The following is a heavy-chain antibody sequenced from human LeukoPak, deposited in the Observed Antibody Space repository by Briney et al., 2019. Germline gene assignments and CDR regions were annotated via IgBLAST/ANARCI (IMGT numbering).Heavy chain of an antibody. J-gene: IGHJ4*02. CDR1: GYTFTSYY. CDR3: ASKYYDSWVPDY. D-gene: IGHD3-22*01. CDR2: INPSGGST. V-gene: IGHV1-46*01. Sequence: ASVKVSCKASGYTFTSYYMHWVRQAPGQGLEWMGIINPSGGSTSYAQKFQGRVTMTRDTSTSTVYMVPSSLRSEDTAVYYCASKYYDSWVPDYWGQGTLVTVSS.